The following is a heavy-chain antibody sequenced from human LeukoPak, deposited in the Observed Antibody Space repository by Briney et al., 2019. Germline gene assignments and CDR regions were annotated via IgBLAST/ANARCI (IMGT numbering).Heavy chain of an antibody. J-gene: IGHJ4*02. CDR3: ATSKWGNIGHLVY. Sequence: GGSLRLSCAASGFTFSTYSMNWVRQAPGKGLEWVSYIKYSGDIIYYADSVKGRFTISRDSASNSLYLQMNGLRAEDTAVYYCATSKWGNIGHLVYWGQGTLVTVTS. D-gene: IGHD7-27*01. CDR2: IKYSGDII. V-gene: IGHV3-48*01. CDR1: GFTFSTYS.